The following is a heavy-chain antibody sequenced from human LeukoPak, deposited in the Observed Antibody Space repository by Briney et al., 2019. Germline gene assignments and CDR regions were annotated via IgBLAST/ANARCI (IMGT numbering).Heavy chain of an antibody. J-gene: IGHJ1*01. V-gene: IGHV1-8*01. CDR3: ARGYYDSSGYTDSQH. CDR2: MNPNSGNT. D-gene: IGHD3-22*01. Sequence: GASVKVSCKASGYTFTSYDINWVRQATGQGLEWMGWMNPNSGNTGYAQKFQGRVTMTRNTSISTAYMELSSLRSEDTAVYYCARGYYDSSGYTDSQHWGQGTLVTVSS. CDR1: GYTFTSYD.